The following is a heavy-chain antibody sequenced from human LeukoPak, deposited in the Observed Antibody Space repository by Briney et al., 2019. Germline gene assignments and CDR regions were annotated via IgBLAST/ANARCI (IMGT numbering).Heavy chain of an antibody. CDR1: GFTFSSYA. CDR3: AKAGTWIQLWSYGMDV. V-gene: IGHV3-30-3*01. Sequence: GGSLRLSCAASGFTFSSYAMHWVRQAPGKGLEWVAVISYDGSNKYYADSVKGRFTISRDNSKNTLYLQMNSLRAEDTAVYYCAKAGTWIQLWSYGMDVWGQGTTVTVSS. J-gene: IGHJ6*02. CDR2: ISYDGSNK. D-gene: IGHD5-18*01.